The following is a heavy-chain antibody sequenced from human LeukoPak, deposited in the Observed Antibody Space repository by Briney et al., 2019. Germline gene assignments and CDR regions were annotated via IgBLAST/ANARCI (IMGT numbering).Heavy chain of an antibody. CDR3: AREVPSYSGSYYPYCYYYMDV. CDR1: GGSISSYY. CDR2: IYYSGST. D-gene: IGHD1-26*01. J-gene: IGHJ6*03. V-gene: IGHV4-59*01. Sequence: SETLSLICTVSGGSISSYYWSWIRQPPGKGLEWIGYIYYSGSTNYNPSLKSRVTISVDTSKNQFSLKLSSVTAADTAVYYCAREVPSYSGSYYPYCYYYMDVWGKGTTVTVSS.